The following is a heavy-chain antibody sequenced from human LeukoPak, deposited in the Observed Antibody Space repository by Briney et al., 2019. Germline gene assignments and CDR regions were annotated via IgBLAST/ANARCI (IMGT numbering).Heavy chain of an antibody. CDR3: ARAYHSSWYLNWFDP. CDR1: GYSISTGYY. CDR2: IYHNGNT. J-gene: IGHJ5*02. D-gene: IGHD6-13*01. V-gene: IGHV4-38-2*02. Sequence: PSETLSLTCTVSGYSISTGYYWDWIRQPPGKGLEWIGSIYHNGNTYYNPSLKSRVTISVDTSKNEFSLKLSSVTAADTAVYYCARAYHSSWYLNWFDPWGQGTLVTVSS.